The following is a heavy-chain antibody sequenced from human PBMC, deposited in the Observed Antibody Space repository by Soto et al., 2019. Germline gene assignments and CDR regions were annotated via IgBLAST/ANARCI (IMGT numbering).Heavy chain of an antibody. CDR2: IIPIFGTA. CDR1: GGTFSSYA. V-gene: IGHV1-69*12. J-gene: IGHJ6*02. Sequence: QVQLVQSGAEVKKPGSSVKVSCKASGGTFSSYANSWVRQAPGQGLEWMGGIIPIFGTANYAQKFQGRVTITADESTSTAYMELSSLRSEDTAVYYCARNYGTAMVYYYYGMDVWGQGTTVTVSS. D-gene: IGHD5-18*01. CDR3: ARNYGTAMVYYYYGMDV.